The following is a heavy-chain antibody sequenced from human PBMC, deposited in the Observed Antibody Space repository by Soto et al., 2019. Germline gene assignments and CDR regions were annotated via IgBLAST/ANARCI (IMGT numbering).Heavy chain of an antibody. CDR3: TREIGGRGGY. CDR1: GFTFSSYW. V-gene: IGHV3-74*01. D-gene: IGHD3-16*01. Sequence: EVQLVESGGGLVQPGGSLRLSCAASGFTFSSYWMHWVRQAPGKGLVWVSRTNEDGSTINYADSVKGRFTISRDNAKNTLNMERKGRGAEETAVYYCTREIGGRGGYWGPGTLVTVSS. CDR2: TNEDGSTI. J-gene: IGHJ4*02.